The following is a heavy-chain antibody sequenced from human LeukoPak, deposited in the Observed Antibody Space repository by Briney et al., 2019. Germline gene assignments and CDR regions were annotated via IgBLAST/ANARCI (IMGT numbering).Heavy chain of an antibody. CDR3: AGAYSAYDPFDY. CDR1: RFTFSNYW. Sequence: GGSLRLSCAASRFTFSNYWMHWVRQAPGKRLVWVSRLNADGNSITYADSVRGRFTISRDNAKNTVHLQMNSLRVEDTAIYFCAGAYSAYDPFDYWGQGILVTVSS. J-gene: IGHJ4*02. D-gene: IGHD5-12*01. CDR2: LNADGNSI. V-gene: IGHV3-74*01.